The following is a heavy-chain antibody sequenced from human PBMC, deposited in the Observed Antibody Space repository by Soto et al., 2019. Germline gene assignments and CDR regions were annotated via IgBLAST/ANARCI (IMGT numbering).Heavy chain of an antibody. CDR2: IYYSGST. J-gene: IGHJ4*02. CDR3: ARGSAPTSSNY. D-gene: IGHD6-6*01. Sequence: SETLSLTCTVSGGSISSYYWSWIRQPPGKGLEWIGYIYYSGSTNYNPSLKSRVTISVDTSKNQFSLKLSSVTAADTAVYYCARGSAPTSSNYWGQGTLVTVSS. CDR1: GGSISSYY. V-gene: IGHV4-59*01.